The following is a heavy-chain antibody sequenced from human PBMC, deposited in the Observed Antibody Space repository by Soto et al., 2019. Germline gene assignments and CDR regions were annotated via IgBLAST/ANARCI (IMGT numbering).Heavy chain of an antibody. CDR3: ARDIESVTAKHFFYYYAMDV. V-gene: IGHV1-18*01. Sequence: ASVKVSCQASGFTFSHYGLNWVRQAPGQGLEWMGWVSANNGHTNYAQNLQGRVSMTTDTSTSTAYMELRGLKFDDTAVYYCARDIESVTAKHFFYYYAMDVWGQGTTVTVSS. CDR2: VSANNGHT. J-gene: IGHJ6*02. CDR1: GFTFSHYG. D-gene: IGHD2-8*01.